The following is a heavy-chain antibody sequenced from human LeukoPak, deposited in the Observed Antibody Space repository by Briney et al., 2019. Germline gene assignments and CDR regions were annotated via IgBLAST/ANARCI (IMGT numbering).Heavy chain of an antibody. V-gene: IGHV4-31*03. CDR1: GGSISRGGYY. D-gene: IGHD6-19*01. J-gene: IGHJ4*02. CDR3: ARVYQQWRWGGYFDY. CDR2: IYYSGST. Sequence: SQTLSLTCTASGGSISRGGYYWSWIRQHPGKGLEWIGYIYYSGSTYYNPSLKSRVIISVDTSKNQFSLKLSSVTAADTAVYYCARVYQQWRWGGYFDYWGQGTLVTVSS.